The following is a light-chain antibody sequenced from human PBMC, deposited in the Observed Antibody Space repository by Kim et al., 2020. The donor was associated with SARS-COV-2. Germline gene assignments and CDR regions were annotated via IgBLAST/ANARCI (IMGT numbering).Light chain of an antibody. V-gene: IGLV2-8*01. CDR1: SSDVGGYNY. CDR2: EVS. CDR3: SSYAGKNDIV. J-gene: IGLJ3*02. Sequence: GESVNIACTGTSSDVGGYNYVSWYQHHPGKAPKLMIFEVSERPSGVPDRFSGSESGNTASLTVSGLQAEDEADYYCSSYAGKNDIVFGGGTKLTVL.